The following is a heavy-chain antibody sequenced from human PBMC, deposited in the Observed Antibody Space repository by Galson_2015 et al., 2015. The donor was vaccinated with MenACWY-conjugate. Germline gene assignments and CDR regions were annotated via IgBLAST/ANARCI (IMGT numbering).Heavy chain of an antibody. CDR3: AREPYSGSYHDAFDI. CDR1: GFTFSSYW. J-gene: IGHJ3*02. D-gene: IGHD1-26*01. CDR2: INSDGSST. Sequence: SLRLSCAASGFTFSSYWMHWVRQAPGKGLVWVSRINSDGSSTSYADSVKGRFTISRDNAKNTLYLQMNSLRAEDTAVYYCAREPYSGSYHDAFDIWGQGTMVTVSS. V-gene: IGHV3-74*01.